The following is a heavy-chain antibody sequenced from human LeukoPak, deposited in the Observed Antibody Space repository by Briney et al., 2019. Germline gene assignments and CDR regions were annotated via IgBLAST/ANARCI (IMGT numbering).Heavy chain of an antibody. D-gene: IGHD6-13*01. CDR3: ASTAADYYSYYYYYMDV. CDR1: GGSISSYY. V-gene: IGHV4-4*09. J-gene: IGHJ6*03. CDR2: LYSSGST. Sequence: SETLSLTCSVSGGSISSYYWSWIRQPPGKGLEWIGYLYSSGSTNYNPSLKSRVTISGDTSKNQFSLKLTSVTAADTAVYYCASTAADYYSYYYYYMDVWGKGTTVTVSS.